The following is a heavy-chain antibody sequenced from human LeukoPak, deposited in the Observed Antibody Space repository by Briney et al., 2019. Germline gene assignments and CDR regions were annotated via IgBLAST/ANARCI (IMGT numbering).Heavy chain of an antibody. Sequence: SETLSLTCTVSGGSISSGDYYWSWIRQPPGKGLEWIGYIYYSGSTYYNPSLKSRVTISVDTSKNQFSLKLSSVTAADTAVYYCAREGSSGYSSYFDYWGQGTLVTVSS. CDR3: AREGSSGYSSYFDY. D-gene: IGHD3-22*01. CDR1: GGSISSGDYY. J-gene: IGHJ4*02. V-gene: IGHV4-30-4*01. CDR2: IYYSGST.